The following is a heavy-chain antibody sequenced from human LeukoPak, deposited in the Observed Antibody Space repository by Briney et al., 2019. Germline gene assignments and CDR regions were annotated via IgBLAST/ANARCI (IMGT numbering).Heavy chain of an antibody. V-gene: IGHV3-21*01. J-gene: IGHJ4*02. CDR1: GFTFSSYS. D-gene: IGHD3-22*01. CDR3: ARVPEYYYDSSGTN. CDR2: ISSSGPYI. Sequence: GGSLRLSCTASGFTFSSYSMNWIRQAPGKGLEWVSSISSSGPYIYYADSVKGRFTISRDNSKNTLYLQMNSLRAEDTAVYYCARVPEYYYDSSGTNWGQGTLVTVSS.